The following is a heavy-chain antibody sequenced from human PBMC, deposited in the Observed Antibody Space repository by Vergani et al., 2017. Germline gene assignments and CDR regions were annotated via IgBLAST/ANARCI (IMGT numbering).Heavy chain of an antibody. CDR3: ARHSTVEWLVKLGWIDP. CDR2: IYYSGST. CDR1: GASIRSSNYY. V-gene: IGHV4-39*01. Sequence: QLQLQESGPGLVKPSATLSLTCSVSGASIRSSNYYWGWIRQPPGKGLEGIASIYYSGSTYYNPSLKSRVTKSVDTSKNRCPLELSSVTAADRAVYFCARHSTVEWLVKLGWIDPWGQGILVTVSS. J-gene: IGHJ5*02. D-gene: IGHD6-19*01.